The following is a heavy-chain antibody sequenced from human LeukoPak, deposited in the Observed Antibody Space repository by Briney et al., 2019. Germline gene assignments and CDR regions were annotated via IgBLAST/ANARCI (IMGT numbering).Heavy chain of an antibody. Sequence: SETLSLTCTVSGGSISSYYWSWIRQPPGRGLEYIGHVYYSGNTDYNPSLKSRVTMSVDTSKNQFSLRLNSATAADTAVYYCARWYCSTTTCYYLDHWGQGTLVTVSS. J-gene: IGHJ4*02. V-gene: IGHV4-59*01. CDR1: GGSISSYY. CDR3: ARWYCSTTTCYYLDH. D-gene: IGHD2-2*01. CDR2: VYYSGNT.